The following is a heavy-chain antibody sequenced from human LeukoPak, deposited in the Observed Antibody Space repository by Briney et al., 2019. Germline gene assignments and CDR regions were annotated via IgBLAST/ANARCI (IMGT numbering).Heavy chain of an antibody. V-gene: IGHV1-46*01. CDR1: GYTFTSYY. J-gene: IGHJ4*02. D-gene: IGHD3-22*01. Sequence: VASVKVSCKASGYTFTSYYMHWVRQAPGQGLEWMGIINPSGGSTSYAQKFQGRVTMTRDTSTSTVYMELSSLRSEDTAVYYCARDGNDSSGYYPPYFDYWGRGTLVTVSS. CDR2: INPSGGST. CDR3: ARDGNDSSGYYPPYFDY.